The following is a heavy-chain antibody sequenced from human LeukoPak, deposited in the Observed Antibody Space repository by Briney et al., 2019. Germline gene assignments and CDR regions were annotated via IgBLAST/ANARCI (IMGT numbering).Heavy chain of an antibody. Sequence: GGSLRLSCAASGFTFSSYGMHWVRQAPGKGLEWVAVIWYDGSNKYYADSVKGRFTISKDNSKNTVYLQMSSLRVDDTAVYYCANAASSSWPSYSYGMDVWGQGTTVTVSS. CDR3: ANAASSSWPSYSYGMDV. D-gene: IGHD6-13*01. J-gene: IGHJ6*02. V-gene: IGHV3-33*06. CDR1: GFTFSSYG. CDR2: IWYDGSNK.